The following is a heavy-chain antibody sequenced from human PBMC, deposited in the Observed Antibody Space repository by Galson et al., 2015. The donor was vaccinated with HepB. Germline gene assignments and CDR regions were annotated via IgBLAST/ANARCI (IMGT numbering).Heavy chain of an antibody. CDR2: ISGSGHTT. V-gene: IGHV3-23*01. D-gene: IGHD4-17*01. CDR3: VRPRGAGAGDYQNWYFDL. CDR1: GFTFSVYA. J-gene: IGHJ2*01. Sequence: SLRLSCAASGFTFSVYAMTWVRLAPGKGLEWVSGISGSGHTTYYADSVKGRFTISRDNSKNALYLQMHSLRVDDTALYYCVRPRGAGAGDYQNWYFDLWGRGTLVTVSS.